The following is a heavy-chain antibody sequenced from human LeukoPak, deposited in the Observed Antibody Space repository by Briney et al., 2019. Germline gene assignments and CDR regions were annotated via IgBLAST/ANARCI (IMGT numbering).Heavy chain of an antibody. V-gene: IGHV3-33*01. D-gene: IGHD2-2*01. J-gene: IGHJ5*02. CDR1: GFTFNNYG. Sequence: GRSLRLSCAASGFTFNNYGMHWVRQAPGKGLEWVAVIWYDGSNKYYADSVKGRFTISRDNSKNTLYLQMNSLRAEDTAVYYCARDRCSSTSCFNRFDPWGQGTLVTVSS. CDR3: ARDRCSSTSCFNRFDP. CDR2: IWYDGSNK.